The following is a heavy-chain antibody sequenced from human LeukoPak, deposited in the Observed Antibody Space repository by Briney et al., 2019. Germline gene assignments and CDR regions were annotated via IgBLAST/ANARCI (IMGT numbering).Heavy chain of an antibody. CDR1: GYTFINFY. D-gene: IGHD4-17*01. J-gene: IGHJ4*02. V-gene: IGHV1-46*01. CDR3: ARIYYGDYVGFDY. CDR2: IHPSGGST. Sequence: ASVKVSCKASGYTFINFYMHWVRQAPGQGLEWMGRIHPSGGSTSYAQKFQGRVTMTRDTSTSTVYMELSSLRSEDTAVYYCARIYYGDYVGFDYWGQGTLVTVSS.